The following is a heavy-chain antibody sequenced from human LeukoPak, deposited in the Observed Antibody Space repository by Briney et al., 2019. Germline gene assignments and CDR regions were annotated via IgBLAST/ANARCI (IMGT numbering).Heavy chain of an antibody. CDR1: GFSFSSYA. J-gene: IGHJ4*02. D-gene: IGHD3-10*01. CDR3: ARHPEWFGFDY. Sequence: GSLRLSCAASGFSFSSYAMSWIRQPPGKGLEWIGSIYYSGSTYYNPSLKSRVTISVDTSKNQFSLKLSSVTAADTAVYYCARHPEWFGFDYWGQGTLVTVSS. V-gene: IGHV4-39*01. CDR2: IYYSGST.